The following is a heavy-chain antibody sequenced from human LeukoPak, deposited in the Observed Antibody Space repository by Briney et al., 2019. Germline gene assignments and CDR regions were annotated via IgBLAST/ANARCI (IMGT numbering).Heavy chain of an antibody. CDR1: GGSISSYY. J-gene: IGHJ3*02. V-gene: IGHV4-59*01. Sequence: PSETLSLTCTVSGGSISSYYWSWIRQPPGKGLEWIGYIYYSGSTNYNPSLKSRVTISVDTSKNQFSLKLSSVTAADTAVYYCARCDSSGYYWYAFDIWGQGTMVTVST. D-gene: IGHD3-22*01. CDR3: ARCDSSGYYWYAFDI. CDR2: IYYSGST.